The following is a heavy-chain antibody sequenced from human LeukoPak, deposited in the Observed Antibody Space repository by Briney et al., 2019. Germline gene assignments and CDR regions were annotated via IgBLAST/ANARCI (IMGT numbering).Heavy chain of an antibody. CDR3: ARAYKDRSLAGKKEFFQH. Sequence: GRSLRLSCAASGFTFDNYAMNWVRQVPGKGLEWVSLISWNSGTIGYADSVKGRFTISRDNANNFLYLQMNSLRAEDTALYYCARAYKDRSLAGKKEFFQHWGQGTLVTVSS. J-gene: IGHJ1*01. CDR1: GFTFDNYA. D-gene: IGHD6-19*01. CDR2: ISWNSGTI. V-gene: IGHV3-9*01.